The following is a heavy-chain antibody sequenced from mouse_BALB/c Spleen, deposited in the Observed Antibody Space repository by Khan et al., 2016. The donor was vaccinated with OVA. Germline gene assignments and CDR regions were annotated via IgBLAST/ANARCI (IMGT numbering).Heavy chain of an antibody. J-gene: IGHJ4*01. CDR3: ASTARAYYYAMDY. CDR2: ILPRSGST. V-gene: IGHV1-9*01. Sequence: QVQLQQSGAELMKPGASVKISCKASGYTFSTYWIEWVKQRPGHGLEWIGEILPRSGSTNYTEKFKGKATFTADTSSNTAYMQLSSLTSEDSAVYYCASTARAYYYAMDYWGQGTSVTVSS. CDR1: GYTFSTYW. D-gene: IGHD3-1*01.